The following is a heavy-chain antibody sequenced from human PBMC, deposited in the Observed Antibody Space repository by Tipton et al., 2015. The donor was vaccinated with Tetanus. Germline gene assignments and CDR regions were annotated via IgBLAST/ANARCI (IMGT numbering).Heavy chain of an antibody. CDR3: ARRLIQNLFDP. V-gene: IGHV4-31*03. J-gene: IGHJ5*02. CDR2: IYYTGNT. D-gene: IGHD2-8*01. Sequence: TLSLTCNVSGGSLKSGGYCWTWIRQHPVRGLEWIGYIYYTGNTYYNPSLKSRVTISVDTSKNQFSLKLTSVTAADTAVYYCARRLIQNLFDPWGQGTLVTVSS. CDR1: GGSLKSGGYC.